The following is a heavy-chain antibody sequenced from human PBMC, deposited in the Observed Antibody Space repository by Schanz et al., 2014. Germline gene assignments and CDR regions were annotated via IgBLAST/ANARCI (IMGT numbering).Heavy chain of an antibody. J-gene: IGHJ6*02. D-gene: IGHD3-3*01. Sequence: QVQLVESGGGLVKPGGSLRLSCAASGFTFSDYYMSWIRQAPGKGLEWVSYISSSGSYTNYADSVKGRFTTSRDNGKKSMYLQMNSLRVEDTAVYYCARFLARYQYYGVDVWGQGTTVIVSS. CDR1: GFTFSDYY. CDR3: ARFLARYQYYGVDV. V-gene: IGHV3-11*05. CDR2: ISSSGSYT.